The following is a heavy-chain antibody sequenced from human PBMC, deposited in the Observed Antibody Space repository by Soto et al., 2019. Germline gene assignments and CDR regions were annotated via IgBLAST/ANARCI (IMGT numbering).Heavy chain of an antibody. D-gene: IGHD3-16*02. V-gene: IGHV3-23*01. CDR2: ISGSGGST. J-gene: IGHJ4*02. CDR3: AKVDYVWGSYRQGSFDY. Sequence: GGSLRLSCAASGFTFSSYAMSWVRQAPGKGLEWVSAISGSGGSTYYADSVKGRFTISRDNSENTLYLQMNSLRAEDTAVYYCAKVDYVWGSYRQGSFDYWGQGTLVTVSS. CDR1: GFTFSSYA.